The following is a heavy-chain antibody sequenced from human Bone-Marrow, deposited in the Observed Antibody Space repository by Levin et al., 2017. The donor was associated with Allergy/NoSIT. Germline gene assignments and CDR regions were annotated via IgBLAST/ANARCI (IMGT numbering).Heavy chain of an antibody. Sequence: SCTASGFTLGDYAMSWFRQAPGKGLEWVGFIRSEVYGGTTEYAASVKGRFTISRDDSKSIAYLHMDSLKTEDTAVYYCARDTSTSGSFPEYFQYWGQGTLVTVSS. D-gene: IGHD3-10*01. V-gene: IGHV3-49*03. J-gene: IGHJ1*01. CDR3: ARDTSTSGSFPEYFQY. CDR1: GFTLGDYA. CDR2: IRSEVYGGTT.